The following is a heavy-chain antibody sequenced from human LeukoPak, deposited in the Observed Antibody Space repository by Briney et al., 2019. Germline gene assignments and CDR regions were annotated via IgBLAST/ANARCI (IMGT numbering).Heavy chain of an antibody. CDR3: ARVTRYYFDY. CDR2: IYSCGST. Sequence: GGSLRLSCAASGFTVSSNYMSWVRQAPGKGLEWVSVIYSCGSTYYADSVKGRFTISRDNSKNTLYLQMNSLRAEDTAVYYCARVTRYYFDYWGQGTLVTVSS. V-gene: IGHV3-53*01. CDR1: GFTVSSNY. D-gene: IGHD4-11*01. J-gene: IGHJ4*02.